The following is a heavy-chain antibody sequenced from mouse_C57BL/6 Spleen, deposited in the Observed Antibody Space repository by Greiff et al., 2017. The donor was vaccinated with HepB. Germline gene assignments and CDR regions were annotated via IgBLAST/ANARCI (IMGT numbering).Heavy chain of an antibody. J-gene: IGHJ1*03. D-gene: IGHD4-1*01. CDR2: ISYSGST. V-gene: IGHV3-1*01. Sequence: VQLKESGPGMVKPSQSLSLTCTVTGYSITSGYDWHWIRHFPGNKLEWMGYISYSGSTNYNPSLKSRISITHDTSKNHFFLKLNSVTTEDTATYYCARANWDAWYFEVWGTGTTVTVSS. CDR3: ARANWDAWYFEV. CDR1: GYSITSGYD.